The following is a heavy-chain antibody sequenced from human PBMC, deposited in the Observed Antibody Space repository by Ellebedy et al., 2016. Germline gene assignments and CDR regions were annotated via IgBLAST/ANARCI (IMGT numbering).Heavy chain of an antibody. V-gene: IGHV1-2*02. Sequence: ASVKVSXXASGYTFTGYYMHWVRQAPGQGLEWMGWINPNSGGTNYAQKFQGRVTMTRDTSISTAYMELSRLRSDDTAVYYCATWAALWFGELPFDYWGQGTLVTVSS. J-gene: IGHJ4*02. CDR3: ATWAALWFGELPFDY. D-gene: IGHD3-10*01. CDR1: GYTFTGYY. CDR2: INPNSGGT.